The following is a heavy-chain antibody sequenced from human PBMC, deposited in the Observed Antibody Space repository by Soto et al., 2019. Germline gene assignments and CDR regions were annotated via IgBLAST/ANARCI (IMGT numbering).Heavy chain of an antibody. CDR1: GFTFSSYG. CDR2: ISYDGSNK. V-gene: IGHV3-30*18. Sequence: QVQLVESGGGVVQPGRSLRLSCAASGFTFSSYGMHWVRQAPGKGLEWVAVISYDGSNKYYADSVKGRFTISRDNSKNPLSLHMTSLRAEEAAVYYCAKETYSCSLVPDYWGQGALVTVA. D-gene: IGHD6-13*01. J-gene: IGHJ4*02. CDR3: AKETYSCSLVPDY.